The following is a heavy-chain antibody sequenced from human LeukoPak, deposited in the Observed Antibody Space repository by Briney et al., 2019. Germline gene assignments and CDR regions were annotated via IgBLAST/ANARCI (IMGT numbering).Heavy chain of an antibody. Sequence: PSETLSLTCTVSGGSISSYYWSWIRQPPGKGLEWIGYIYYSGSTNYNPSLKSRVTISVDTSKNQFSLKLSSVTAADTAVYYCARVRSYYYDSSGYYPDAFDVWGQGTVVTVSS. V-gene: IGHV4-59*12. D-gene: IGHD3-22*01. J-gene: IGHJ3*01. CDR1: GGSISSYY. CDR3: ARVRSYYYDSSGYYPDAFDV. CDR2: IYYSGST.